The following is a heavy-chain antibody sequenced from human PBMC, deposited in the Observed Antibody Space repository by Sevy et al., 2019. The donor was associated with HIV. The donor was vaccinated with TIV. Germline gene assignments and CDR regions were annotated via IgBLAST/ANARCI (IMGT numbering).Heavy chain of an antibody. CDR2: ISGSGGTK. J-gene: IGHJ1*01. CDR1: RVSFTNPV. CDR3: ARNHYELVSYFEH. D-gene: IGHD3-22*01. V-gene: IGHV3-23*01. Sequence: GGSLRLSCSTSRVSFTNPVMSWLRQAPGKGLEWVASISGSGGTKYYAGSVRGRFSISRDDSEDTVYLQMSSLRAEDTAVYYCARNHYELVSYFEHWGQGTLVTVSS.